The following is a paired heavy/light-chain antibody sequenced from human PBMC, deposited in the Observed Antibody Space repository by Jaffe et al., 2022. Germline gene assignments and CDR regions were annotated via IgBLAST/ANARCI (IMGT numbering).Heavy chain of an antibody. D-gene: IGHD4-17*01. V-gene: IGHV3-48*01. CDR1: GFSFSYYS. J-gene: IGHJ4*02. CDR2: ISSSGSTI. CDR3: ARGSGDYGVDY. Sequence: EVQLVESGGGLVQPGGSLRLSCAASGFSFSYYSMNWVRQAPGKGLEWVSYISSSGSTINSADSVKGRFTISRDNAKNSLYLQMNSLSAEDTAVYYCARGSGDYGVDYWGQGTLVTVSS.
Light chain of an antibody. CDR1: ALPKQY. V-gene: IGLV3-25*03. Sequence: SYELTQPPSVSVSPGQTARITCSGDALPKQYAYWYQQKIGQAPVLVIYKDSERPSGIPERFSGSTSGTTVTLTISGVQAEDEADYYCQSADSSGTYVFATGTKVTVL. CDR3: QSADSSGTYV. J-gene: IGLJ1*01. CDR2: KDS.